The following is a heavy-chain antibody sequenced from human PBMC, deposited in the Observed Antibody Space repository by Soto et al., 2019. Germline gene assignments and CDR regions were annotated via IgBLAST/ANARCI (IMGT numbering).Heavy chain of an antibody. D-gene: IGHD3-10*01. CDR2: FDGEDGQT. Sequence: GASVKVSCKVSGYSFSEMSMHWVRQTPEKGLEWMGSFDGEDGQTMYAQKFQGRVTMTEDTSADTAYMELSSLRSDDTAVYYCGIPGATGHPDYWGQGSRVTSPQ. CDR1: GYSFSEMS. J-gene: IGHJ4*02. CDR3: GIPGATGHPDY. V-gene: IGHV1-24*01.